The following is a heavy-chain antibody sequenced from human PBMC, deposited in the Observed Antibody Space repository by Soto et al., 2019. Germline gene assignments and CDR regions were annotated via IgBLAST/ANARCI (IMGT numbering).Heavy chain of an antibody. CDR1: GYTFSNYG. Sequence: QVQLVQSGAEVKKPGASVKVSCKASGYTFSNYGISWVRQAPGQGLEWMGWISAYNGNTKYAQKLQGRVTMTTDTSPTTSYMELSCRRSDDTAVYSCARDSPRVDYWGQGTLVTVSS. CDR3: ARDSPRVDY. V-gene: IGHV1-18*01. CDR2: ISAYNGNT. J-gene: IGHJ4*02.